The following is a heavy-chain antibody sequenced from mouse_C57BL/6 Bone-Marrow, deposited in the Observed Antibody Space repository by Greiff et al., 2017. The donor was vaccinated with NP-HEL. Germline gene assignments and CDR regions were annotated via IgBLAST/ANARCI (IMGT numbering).Heavy chain of an antibody. CDR1: GYSITSGYY. Sequence: VQLQQSGPGLVKPSQSLSLTCSVTGYSITSGYYWNWIRQFPGNKLEWMGYISYDGSNNYNPSLKNRISITRDTSKNQFFLKLNSVTTEDTATYYCASSYDVVAMDYWGQGTSVTVSS. V-gene: IGHV3-6*01. CDR3: ASSYDVVAMDY. J-gene: IGHJ4*01. D-gene: IGHD2-12*01. CDR2: ISYDGSN.